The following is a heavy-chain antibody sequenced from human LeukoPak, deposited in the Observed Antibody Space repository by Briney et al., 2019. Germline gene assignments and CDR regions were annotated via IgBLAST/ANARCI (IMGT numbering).Heavy chain of an antibody. CDR1: GYTFTSYY. D-gene: IGHD2-8*01. V-gene: IGHV1-46*01. CDR3: ARVSYCTNGVCYLWSFDY. J-gene: IGHJ4*02. Sequence: ASVKVSCKASGYTFTSYYMHWVRQAPGQGLEWMGIINPSGGSTSYAQKFQGRVTMTRDTSISTAYMELSRLRSDDTAVYYCARVSYCTNGVCYLWSFDYWGQGTLVTVSS. CDR2: INPSGGST.